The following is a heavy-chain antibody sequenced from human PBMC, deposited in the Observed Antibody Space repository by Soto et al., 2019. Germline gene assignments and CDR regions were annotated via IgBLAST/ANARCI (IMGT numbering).Heavy chain of an antibody. CDR3: AKGGEEGIVRISSYDYGLDV. CDR1: GFTFSSYA. Sequence: PGGSLRLSCAASGFTFSSYAMNWVRQAPGKGLEWVSAISVSVGGTYYADSVKGRFTISRDNSKNTLYLQMNSLRAEDTAVYYCAKGGEEGIVRISSYDYGLDVCGQGTTVTVSS. J-gene: IGHJ6*02. V-gene: IGHV3-23*01. CDR2: ISVSVGGT. D-gene: IGHD2-8*01.